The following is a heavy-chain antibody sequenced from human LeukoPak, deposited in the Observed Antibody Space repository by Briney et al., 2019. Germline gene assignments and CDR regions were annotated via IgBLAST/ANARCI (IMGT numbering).Heavy chain of an antibody. Sequence: ASVKVSCKASGYTFTSYGISWVRQAPGQGLEWMGWISAYNGNTNYAQKLQGRVTMTTDTSTSTAYMELRSLRSDDTAVYYCAREVEYYDSSALNWFDPWGQGTLVTVSS. CDR1: GYTFTSYG. CDR3: AREVEYYDSSALNWFDP. CDR2: ISAYNGNT. V-gene: IGHV1-18*01. D-gene: IGHD3-22*01. J-gene: IGHJ5*02.